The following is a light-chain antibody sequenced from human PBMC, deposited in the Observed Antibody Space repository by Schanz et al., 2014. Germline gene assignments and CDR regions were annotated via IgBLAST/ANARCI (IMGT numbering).Light chain of an antibody. J-gene: IGKJ5*01. CDR3: QHCNSYPIT. CDR1: QAVTHG. CDR2: DGS. V-gene: IGKV1-13*02. Sequence: AIQVPQSPSSLSASVGDAVTITCRASQAVTHGLTWYQQKPGRPPKVLIHDGSTLESGVPSRFSGSGSGTDFTLTITSLLPEDFATYYCQHCNSYPITFGQGTRLEIK.